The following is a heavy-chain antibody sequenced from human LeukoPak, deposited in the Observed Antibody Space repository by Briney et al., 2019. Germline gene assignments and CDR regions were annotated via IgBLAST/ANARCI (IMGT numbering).Heavy chain of an antibody. CDR1: GGSISSYF. D-gene: IGHD4-17*01. CDR3: ARDYGDYEFGAFDI. V-gene: IGHV4-4*07. J-gene: IGHJ3*02. CDR2: IYTSGST. Sequence: SETPSLTCTVSGGSISSYFWSWIRQPAGKGLERIGRIYTSGSTNYNPSLKSRVTMSVDTSKNQFSLKLSSVTAADTAVYYCARDYGDYEFGAFDIWGQGTMVTVSS.